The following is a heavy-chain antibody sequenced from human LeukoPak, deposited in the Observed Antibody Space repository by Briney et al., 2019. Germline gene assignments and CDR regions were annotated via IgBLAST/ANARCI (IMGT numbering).Heavy chain of an antibody. CDR2: IKQDGSEK. J-gene: IGHJ4*02. Sequence: GGSLRLSCAASGFTFSSYWMSWVRQPPGKGLEWVANIKQDGSEKSYVDSVKGRFTISRDNAKNSLYLQMNSLRAEDTAVYYCARGRWAVSKGYYFDCWGQGTLVTVSS. CDR3: ARGRWAVSKGYYFDC. CDR1: GFTFSSYW. V-gene: IGHV3-7*01. D-gene: IGHD4-23*01.